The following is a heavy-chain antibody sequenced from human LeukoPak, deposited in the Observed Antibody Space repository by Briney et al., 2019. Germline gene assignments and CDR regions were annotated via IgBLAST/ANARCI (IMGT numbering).Heavy chain of an antibody. D-gene: IGHD1-26*01. CDR1: GFIVSNNY. Sequence: GGSLRLSCAASGFIVSNNYMNRVRQAPGKGLEWVSFIYSGGSTYYADSVKGRFTISRDDSKNTLYLQMNSLRAEDTAVYYCARASGSYLRFDYWGQGILVTVSS. J-gene: IGHJ4*02. CDR3: ARASGSYLRFDY. CDR2: IYSGGST. V-gene: IGHV3-66*01.